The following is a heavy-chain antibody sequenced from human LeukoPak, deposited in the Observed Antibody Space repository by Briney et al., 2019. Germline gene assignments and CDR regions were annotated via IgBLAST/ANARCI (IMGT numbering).Heavy chain of an antibody. D-gene: IGHD5-24*01. J-gene: IGHJ3*01. CDR3: AKDIQLSA. CDR1: GFNFNDAA. CDR2: IASSGRNT. Sequence: GGSLRLTCAASGFNFNDAAMTWVRQAPGKGLEWVSLIASSGRNTYYTDSVRGRFTISRDNSKKALSLQMNSLRVEDTAIYYCAKDIQLSAWGLGTMVTVTS. V-gene: IGHV3-23*01.